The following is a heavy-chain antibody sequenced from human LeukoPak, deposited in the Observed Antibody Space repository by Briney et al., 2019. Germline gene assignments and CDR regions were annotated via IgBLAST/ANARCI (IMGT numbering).Heavy chain of an antibody. Sequence: SETLSLTCTVSGGSISSYYWSWIRQPPGKGLEWIGYIYYSGSTNYNPSLKSRVTISVDTSKNQFSLKLSSVTAADTAVYYCARSSAAAGITFDPWGQGTLVTVSS. J-gene: IGHJ5*02. V-gene: IGHV4-59*01. CDR3: ARSSAAAGITFDP. CDR1: GGSISSYY. CDR2: IYYSGST. D-gene: IGHD6-13*01.